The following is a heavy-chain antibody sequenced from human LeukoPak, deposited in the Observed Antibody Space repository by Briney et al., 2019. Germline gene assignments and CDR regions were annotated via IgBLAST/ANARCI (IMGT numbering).Heavy chain of an antibody. CDR2: IIPIFGTA. J-gene: IGHJ6*03. V-gene: IGHV1-69*05. CDR1: GGTFSSYA. Sequence: SVKVSCKASGGTFSSYAISWVRQAPGQGLEWMGGIIPIFGTANYAQKFQGRVTITTDESTSTAYMELSSLRSEDTAVYYCTRVAVAGRRGYYMDVWGKGTTVTVSS. D-gene: IGHD6-19*01. CDR3: TRVAVAGRRGYYMDV.